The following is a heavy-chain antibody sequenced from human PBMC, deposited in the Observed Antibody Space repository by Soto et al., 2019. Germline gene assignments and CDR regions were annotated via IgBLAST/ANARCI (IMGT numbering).Heavy chain of an antibody. V-gene: IGHV1-18*01. D-gene: IGHD2-2*01. Sequence: QVQLVQSGGEVKRPGASVKVSCKTSGYTFSNYGITCVRQSPGQPLEWLGWISLYSDGTNYAQKFQGRVSMTTDTSTTTAYMELRSLKSDDTAVYYCARVVPGAEAWFGPWGQGTLLTLSS. J-gene: IGHJ5*02. CDR2: ISLYSDGT. CDR3: ARVVPGAEAWFGP. CDR1: GYTFSNYG.